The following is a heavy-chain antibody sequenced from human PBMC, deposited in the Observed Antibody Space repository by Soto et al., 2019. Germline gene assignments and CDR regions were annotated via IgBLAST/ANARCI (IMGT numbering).Heavy chain of an antibody. CDR1: GGTLSTFA. CDR2: IITTFGTT. J-gene: IGHJ4*02. CDR3: VRVRRDDYCQFDF. D-gene: IGHD4-17*01. V-gene: IGHV1-69*12. Sequence: QVQLVQSGAEVKKPGSSVKVSCKTFGGTLSTFAISWVLQAPGQGLEWMGGIITTFGTTYFAQTFQDRVTATADRATTTAYMDLNSLRSEDTAAYYRVRVRRDDYCQFDFWRQGTLVTVSS.